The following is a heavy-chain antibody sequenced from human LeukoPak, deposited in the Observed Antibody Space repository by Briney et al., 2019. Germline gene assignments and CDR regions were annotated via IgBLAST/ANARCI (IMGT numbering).Heavy chain of an antibody. V-gene: IGHV1-46*01. J-gene: IGHJ3*02. Sequence: GASVKVSCKASGYTFTSYYMHCVRQAPGQGLEWMGIINPSGGSTSYAQKFQGRVTMTRDTSISTAYMELSRLRSDDTAVYYCASNDYGSGSYYNLGAFDIWGQGTMVTVSS. CDR2: INPSGGST. CDR3: ASNDYGSGSYYNLGAFDI. CDR1: GYTFTSYY. D-gene: IGHD3-10*01.